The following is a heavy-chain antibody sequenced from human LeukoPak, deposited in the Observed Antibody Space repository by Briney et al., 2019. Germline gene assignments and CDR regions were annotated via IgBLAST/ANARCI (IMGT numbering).Heavy chain of an antibody. CDR2: ISSSSSYI. CDR1: GFTFGTYS. J-gene: IGHJ6*04. Sequence: GGSLRLSCAASGFTFGTYSINWVRQAPGKGLEWVSSISSSSSYIYYADSVKGRFTISRDNAKNSLYLQMNSLRAEDTAVYYCARDMIVVVLSGMDVWGKGTTVTVSS. CDR3: ARDMIVVVLSGMDV. V-gene: IGHV3-21*01. D-gene: IGHD2-2*01.